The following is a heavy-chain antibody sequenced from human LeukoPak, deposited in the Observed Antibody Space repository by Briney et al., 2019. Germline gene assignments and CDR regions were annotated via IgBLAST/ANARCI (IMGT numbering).Heavy chain of an antibody. D-gene: IGHD1-20*01. V-gene: IGHV4-4*07. Sequence: SETLSLTCTVSGGSINSYYWTWIRQPAGKGLEWIGRSYASGSTNYNPSLKSRVTMSVDTSKSQLSLKLSSVTAADTAVYYCARGSSYNWNVFDYWGQGTVVTVSS. CDR1: GGSINSYY. J-gene: IGHJ4*02. CDR3: ARGSSYNWNVFDY. CDR2: SYASGST.